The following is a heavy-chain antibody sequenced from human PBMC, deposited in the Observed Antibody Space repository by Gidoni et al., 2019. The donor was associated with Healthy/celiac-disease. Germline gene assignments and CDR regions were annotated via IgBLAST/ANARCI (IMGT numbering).Heavy chain of an antibody. J-gene: IGHJ4*02. D-gene: IGHD6-19*01. CDR3: ARGPSPGQWLVQVY. Sequence: QVQLQQWGAGLLKPSETLSLTCAVYGGSFSGYYWSWIRQPPGKGLEWIGEINHSGSTNYNPSLKSRVTISVDTSKNQFSLKLSSVTAADTAVYYCARGPSPGQWLVQVYWGQGTLVTVSS. CDR1: GGSFSGYY. CDR2: INHSGST. V-gene: IGHV4-34*01.